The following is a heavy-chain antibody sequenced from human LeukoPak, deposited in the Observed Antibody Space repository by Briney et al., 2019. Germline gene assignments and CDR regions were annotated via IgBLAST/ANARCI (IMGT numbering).Heavy chain of an antibody. V-gene: IGHV1-18*01. J-gene: IGHJ4*02. CDR2: ISAYNGNT. CDR1: GYTFTSYG. Sequence: GASVKVSCKASGYTFTSYGISWVRQAPGQGLEWMGWISAYNGNTNYAQKLQGRVTMTTDTSTSTAYMELRSLRSDDTAVYYCARANAGGYDFWSGYFFWGQGTLVTVSS. D-gene: IGHD3-3*01. CDR3: ARANAGGYDFWSGYFF.